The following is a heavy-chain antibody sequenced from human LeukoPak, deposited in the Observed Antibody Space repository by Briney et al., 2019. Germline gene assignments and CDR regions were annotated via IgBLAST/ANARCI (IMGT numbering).Heavy chain of an antibody. CDR1: GFSFSNYV. D-gene: IGHD2-15*01. Sequence: GGSLRLSCAASGFSFSNYVMPWVRQAPGKGLEYVSAIMPNGETRGYANSMKGRFTISRDNSKNTLYLQMGSLRAEDMAIYYCARERDGGFAFDIWGQGTLVTVSS. CDR3: ARERDGGFAFDI. J-gene: IGHJ3*02. V-gene: IGHV3-64*01. CDR2: IMPNGETR.